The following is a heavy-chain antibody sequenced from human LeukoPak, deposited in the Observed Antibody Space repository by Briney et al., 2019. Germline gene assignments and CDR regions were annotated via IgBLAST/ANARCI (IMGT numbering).Heavy chain of an antibody. D-gene: IGHD4-17*01. J-gene: IGHJ4*02. CDR1: GGSISSGSYY. Sequence: SQTLSLTCTVSGGSISSGSYYWSWIRQPAGKGLEWIGRIYTSGSTNYNPSLKSRVTISVDTSKNHFSLKLSSVTAADTAVYYCARATVTTALLDYWGQGTLVTVSS. CDR3: ARATVTTALLDY. CDR2: IYTSGST. V-gene: IGHV4-61*02.